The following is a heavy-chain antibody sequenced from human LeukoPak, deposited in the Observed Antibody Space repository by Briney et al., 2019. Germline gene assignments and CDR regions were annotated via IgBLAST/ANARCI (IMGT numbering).Heavy chain of an antibody. CDR2: ISSSSGHI. D-gene: IGHD3-16*01. CDR3: ARLWESNFSAFGP. Sequence: GGSLRLYCAVSGFAFSNYNRNLVRQAPGKSLDWVASISSSSGHIHYADSVKGRFSSSRDNAKNSLYLQMNSLRAEDAAIYYCARLWESNFSAFGPWGQGTMVIVSS. J-gene: IGHJ5*02. CDR1: GFAFSNYN. V-gene: IGHV3-21*01.